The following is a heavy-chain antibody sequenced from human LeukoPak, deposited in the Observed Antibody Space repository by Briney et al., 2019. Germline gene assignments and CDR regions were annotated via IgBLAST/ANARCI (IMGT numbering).Heavy chain of an antibody. D-gene: IGHD6-13*01. CDR2: IIPILGTA. V-gene: IGHV1-69*10. CDR3: ARVSAAPTYYYYYYYMDV. J-gene: IGHJ6*03. CDR1: GGTFSSYA. Sequence: SVKVSCKASGGTFSSYAISWVRQAPGQGLEWMGGIIPILGTANYAQKFQGRVTITADKSTSTAYRELSSLRAEDTAVYYCARVSAAPTYYYYYYYMDVWGKGTTVTVCS.